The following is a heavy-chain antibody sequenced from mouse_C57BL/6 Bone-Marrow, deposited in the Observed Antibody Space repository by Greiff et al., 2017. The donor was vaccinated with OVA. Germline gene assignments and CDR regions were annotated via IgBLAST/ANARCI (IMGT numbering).Heavy chain of an antibody. CDR2: IDPENGDT. V-gene: IGHV14-4*01. D-gene: IGHD2-4*01. CDR3: TTGMITTRYYAMDY. CDR1: GFNIKDDY. J-gene: IGHJ4*01. Sequence: LVESGAELVRPGASVKLSCTASGFNIKDDYMHWVKQRPEQGLEWIGWIDPENGDTEYASKFQGKATITADTSSNTAYLQLSSLTSEDTAVYYCTTGMITTRYYAMDYWGQGTSVTVSS.